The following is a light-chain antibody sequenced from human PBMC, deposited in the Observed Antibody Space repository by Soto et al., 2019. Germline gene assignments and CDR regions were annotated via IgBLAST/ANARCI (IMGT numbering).Light chain of an antibody. V-gene: IGKV3-11*01. Sequence: EIVLTQSPATLSLSPGEGATGAFRASQSVGSFLAWYQQKPGQAPRLLIYDASNRAAGLPARFSGSGSETDFTLTISSLEPEDFAVYYCQHRYSWPPTFGQGTKVDIK. J-gene: IGKJ1*01. CDR3: QHRYSWPPT. CDR2: DAS. CDR1: QSVGSF.